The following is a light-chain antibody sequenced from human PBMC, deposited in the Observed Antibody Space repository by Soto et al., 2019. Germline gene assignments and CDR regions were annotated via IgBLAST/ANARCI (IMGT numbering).Light chain of an antibody. CDR3: SSYTGSNIRYV. Sequence: QSVPTQPASVSGSPGQSITISRTETSNDVGGYNYVSWYQHHPGKAPKLMIYEVSDRPSGVSNRFSGSKSGNTASLTISGLQAEDEADYYCSSYTGSNIRYVFGTGTKVTVL. CDR2: EVS. V-gene: IGLV2-14*01. J-gene: IGLJ1*01. CDR1: SNDVGGYNY.